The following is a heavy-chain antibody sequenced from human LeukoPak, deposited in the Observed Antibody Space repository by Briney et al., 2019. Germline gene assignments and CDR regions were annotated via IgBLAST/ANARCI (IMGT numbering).Heavy chain of an antibody. CDR1: GYTFTSYG. D-gene: IGHD3-22*01. CDR2: ISAYNGNT. V-gene: IGHV1-18*01. CDR3: ARERYYYDSSGRSDY. J-gene: IGHJ4*02. Sequence: ASVKVSCKASGYTFTSYGISWVRQAPGQGLEWMGWISAYNGNTNYAQKLQGRVTMTTDTSTSTAYMELRSLRSDDTAVYYCARERYYYDSSGRSDYWGQGTLATVSS.